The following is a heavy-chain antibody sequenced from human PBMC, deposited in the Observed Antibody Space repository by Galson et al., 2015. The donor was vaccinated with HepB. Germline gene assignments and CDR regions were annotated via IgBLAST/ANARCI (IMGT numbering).Heavy chain of an antibody. CDR3: AKDRAYSYGYETAY. CDR2: ITYNGSNK. CDR1: GFIFRSYA. Sequence: SLRLSCAASGFIFRSYAMNWVRQAPGKGLEWVAFITYNGSNKYYADSVKGRFTISRDNSKNTLYLQMNSLRADDTAVYYCAKDRAYSYGYETAYWGPGTLVSASS. V-gene: IGHV3-30*02. D-gene: IGHD5-18*01. J-gene: IGHJ4*02.